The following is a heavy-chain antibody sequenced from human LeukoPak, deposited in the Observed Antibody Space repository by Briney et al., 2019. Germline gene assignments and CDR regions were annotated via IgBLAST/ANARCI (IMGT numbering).Heavy chain of an antibody. D-gene: IGHD3-22*01. Sequence: PGGSLRLSCAASGFTFSSYGMSWVRQAPGKGLEWVSAISGSGGSTYYADSVKGRFTISRDNSKNTLYLQMNSLRAEDTAVYYCAKDNYYDSSGLFDYWGQGTLVTVSS. CDR1: GFTFSSYG. V-gene: IGHV3-23*01. CDR2: ISGSGGST. CDR3: AKDNYYDSSGLFDY. J-gene: IGHJ4*02.